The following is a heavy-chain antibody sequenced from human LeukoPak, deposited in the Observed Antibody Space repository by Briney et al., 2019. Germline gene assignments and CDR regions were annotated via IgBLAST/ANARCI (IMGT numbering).Heavy chain of an antibody. Sequence: SETLSLTCTVSGGSISSYYWSWIRQPPGKGLEWIGYIYYSGSTNYNPSLKSRVTISVDTSKNQFSLKLSSVTAADTAVYYCARGLRLENNCGGDCYSATPTRYDSYYFDYWGQGTLVTVSS. V-gene: IGHV4-59*01. CDR1: GGSISSYY. CDR3: ARGLRLENNCGGDCYSATPTRYDSYYFDY. CDR2: IYYSGST. D-gene: IGHD2-21*02. J-gene: IGHJ4*02.